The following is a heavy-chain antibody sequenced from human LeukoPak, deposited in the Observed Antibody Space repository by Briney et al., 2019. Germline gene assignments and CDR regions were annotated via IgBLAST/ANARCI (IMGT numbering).Heavy chain of an antibody. V-gene: IGHV3-21*01. CDR1: GFTFSTYS. CDR2: ISSGSTYI. J-gene: IGHJ4*02. CDR3: ARDSRYDILTGYYYYFDY. D-gene: IGHD3-9*01. Sequence: GGSLRLSCAASGFTFSTYSMNWVCQAPGKGLEWVSSISSGSTYIYYADSVKGRFTISRDNAKNSLYLQMNSLRAEDTAVYYCARDSRYDILTGYYYYFDYWGQGTLVTVSS.